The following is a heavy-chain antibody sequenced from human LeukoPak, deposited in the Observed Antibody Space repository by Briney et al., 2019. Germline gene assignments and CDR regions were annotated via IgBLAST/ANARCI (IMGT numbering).Heavy chain of an antibody. CDR2: IYSSGST. V-gene: IGHV4-4*07. D-gene: IGHD2-2*01. CDR3: ARGGCSSASCLLGAFDI. CDR1: GGSISTYY. J-gene: IGHJ3*02. Sequence: SETLSLTCTVSGGSISTYYWNWIRQPAGKGLEWIGRIYSSGSTNYNPSLKSRVTMSVDTSKNQFSLQLSSVTAADTDVYYCARGGCSSASCLLGAFDIWGQGTMVTVSS.